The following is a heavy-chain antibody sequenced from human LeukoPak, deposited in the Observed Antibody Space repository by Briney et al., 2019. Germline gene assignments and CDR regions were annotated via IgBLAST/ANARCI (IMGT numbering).Heavy chain of an antibody. D-gene: IGHD1-26*01. V-gene: IGHV3-43*01. Sequence: PGGSLRLSCAASGFXFDDYTMHWVRQAPGKGLEWVSLISWDGGSTYYADSVKGRFTISRDNSKNSLYLQMNSLRTEDTALYYCAKDGGRGGSYHYYYYGMDVWGQGTTVTVSS. CDR3: AKDGGRGGSYHYYYYGMDV. CDR1: GFXFDDYT. J-gene: IGHJ6*02. CDR2: ISWDGGST.